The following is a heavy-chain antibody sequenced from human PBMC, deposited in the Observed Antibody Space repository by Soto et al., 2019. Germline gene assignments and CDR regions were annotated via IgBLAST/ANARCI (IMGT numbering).Heavy chain of an antibody. Sequence: ASVKVSCKASGYTFTSYGISWVRQAPGQGLEWMGWISPYNGNTNYAQKLQGRVTMTTDTSTSTAYMELRSLRSDDTAVYYCARADAIYYYDSSGRQLVYWGQGTLVTVSS. J-gene: IGHJ4*02. CDR1: GYTFTSYG. V-gene: IGHV1-18*01. CDR2: ISPYNGNT. D-gene: IGHD3-22*01. CDR3: ARADAIYYYDSSGRQLVY.